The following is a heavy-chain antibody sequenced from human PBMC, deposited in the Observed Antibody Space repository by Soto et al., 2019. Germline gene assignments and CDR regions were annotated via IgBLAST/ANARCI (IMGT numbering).Heavy chain of an antibody. CDR1: GGSISTTNW. J-gene: IGHJ4*02. V-gene: IGHV4-4*02. CDR2: IYHTAGT. CDR3: VRRTFWGGSYYSFDY. D-gene: IGHD3-3*01. Sequence: QVQLQESGPGLVKPSGTLSLTCAVSGGSISTTNWWTWVRQPPGKGLEWIGEIYHTAGTNSHPSLNSPVTITVDKSTNQSSLTLSSVTPAATAVYYCVRRTFWGGSYYSFDYWGQGTLVTVSS.